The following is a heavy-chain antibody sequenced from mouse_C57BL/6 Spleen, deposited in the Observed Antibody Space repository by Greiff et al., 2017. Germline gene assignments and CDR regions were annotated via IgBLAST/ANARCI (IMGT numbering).Heavy chain of an antibody. CDR1: GYSITSGYY. CDR2: ISYDGSN. V-gene: IGHV3-6*01. Sequence: EVQLQQSGPGLVKPSQSLSLTCSVTGYSITSGYYWNWIRQFPGNKLEWMGYISYDGSNNYNPSLKNRISITRDTSKNQFFLKLNSVTTEDTATYYCARGGYSNYFLDYWGQGTTLTVSS. J-gene: IGHJ2*01. CDR3: ARGGYSNYFLDY. D-gene: IGHD2-5*01.